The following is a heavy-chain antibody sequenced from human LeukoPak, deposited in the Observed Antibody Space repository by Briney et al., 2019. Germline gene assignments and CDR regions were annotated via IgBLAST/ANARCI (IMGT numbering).Heavy chain of an antibody. CDR2: IWYDGNKE. CDR1: GFTFRSYA. V-gene: IGHV3-33*06. D-gene: IGHD1-26*01. J-gene: IGHJ6*03. CDR3: AKGQGSYYPYYYMDV. Sequence: GGSLRLSCAASGFTFRSYAMHWVRQAPGKGLEWVAVIWYDGNKEYYADSVKGRFTISRDNSQSTLYLQMNSLRAKDTAVYYCAKGQGSYYPYYYMDVWGKGTTVTVSS.